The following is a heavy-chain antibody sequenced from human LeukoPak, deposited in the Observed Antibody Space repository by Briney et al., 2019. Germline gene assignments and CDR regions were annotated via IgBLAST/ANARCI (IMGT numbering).Heavy chain of an antibody. J-gene: IGHJ3*02. CDR3: ASGSLAVADPDDAFDI. CDR2: INPNSGGT. Sequence: ASVKVSCKASGYTFTGYYMHWVRQAPGQGLEWMGWINPNSGGTNYAQKFQGRVTMTRDTSISTAYMELSRLRSDDTAVYYCASGSLAVADPDDAFDIWGQGTMVTVSS. CDR1: GYTFTGYY. D-gene: IGHD6-19*01. V-gene: IGHV1-2*02.